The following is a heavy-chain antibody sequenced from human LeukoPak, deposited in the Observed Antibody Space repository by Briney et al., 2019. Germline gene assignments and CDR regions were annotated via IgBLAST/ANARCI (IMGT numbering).Heavy chain of an antibody. V-gene: IGHV1-8*01. CDR1: GYTFTSYA. CDR2: MTPNIGNT. D-gene: IGHD6-6*01. J-gene: IGHJ6*03. Sequence: SVKVSCKASGYTFTSYAINWVRQGTGEGREWMGWMTPNIGNTSYARKFQGRPPMTRNTSISTAYMALRSLRSEDTAVYYCARGIAARNGRPYYYYYYMDVWGKGTTVTVSS. CDR3: ARGIAARNGRPYYYYYYMDV.